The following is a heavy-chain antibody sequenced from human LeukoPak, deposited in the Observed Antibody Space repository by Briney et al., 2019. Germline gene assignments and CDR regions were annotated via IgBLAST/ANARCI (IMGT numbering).Heavy chain of an antibody. V-gene: IGHV3-30-3*01. CDR3: AELPPEGY. J-gene: IGHJ4*02. CDR2: ISYDGSNK. Sequence: PGESLRLSCAASGFTFSSYAMHWVRQAPGKGLEWVAVISYDGSNKYYADSVKGRFTISRDNSKNTLYLQMNSLRAEDTAVYYCAELPPEGYWGQGTLVTVSS. CDR1: GFTFSSYA. D-gene: IGHD1-14*01.